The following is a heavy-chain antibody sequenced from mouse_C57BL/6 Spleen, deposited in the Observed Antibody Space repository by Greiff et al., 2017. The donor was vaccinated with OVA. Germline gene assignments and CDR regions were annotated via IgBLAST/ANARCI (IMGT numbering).Heavy chain of an antibody. CDR2: IYPGSGST. CDR1: GYTFTSYW. Sequence: QVHVKQPGAELVKPGASVKMSCKASGYTFTSYWITWVKQRPGQGLEWIGDIYPGSGSTNYNEKFKSKATLTVDTSSSTAYMQLSSLTSEDSAVYYCARHDYDGPYYFDYWGQGTTLTVSS. CDR3: ARHDYDGPYYFDY. V-gene: IGHV1-55*01. D-gene: IGHD2-4*01. J-gene: IGHJ2*01.